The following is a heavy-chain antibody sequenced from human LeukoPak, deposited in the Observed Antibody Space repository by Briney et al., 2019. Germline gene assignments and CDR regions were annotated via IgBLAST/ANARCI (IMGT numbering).Heavy chain of an antibody. V-gene: IGHV1-3*01. J-gene: IGHJ5*02. Sequence: GASVKVSCKASGYTFTSYAMHWVRQAPGQRLEWMGWINAGNGNTKYSQKLQGRVTITRDTSASTAYMELSSLRSEDTAVYYCARESPYNWFDPWGQGTLVTVSS. CDR3: ARESPYNWFDP. CDR2: INAGNGNT. CDR1: GYTFTSYA.